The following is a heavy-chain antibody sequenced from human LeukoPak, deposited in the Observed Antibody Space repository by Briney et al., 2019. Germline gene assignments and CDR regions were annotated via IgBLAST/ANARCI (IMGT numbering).Heavy chain of an antibody. CDR1: GFTFSSYG. D-gene: IGHD5-24*01. Sequence: GRSLRLSCAASGFTFSSYGMHWVRQAPGKGLEWVAVIWYDASNKYYADSVKGRFTISRENSKNTLYLQMNGLRAEDTAVYYCARSLQMATMGGFDYWGQGTLVTVSS. J-gene: IGHJ4*02. CDR2: IWYDASNK. CDR3: ARSLQMATMGGFDY. V-gene: IGHV3-33*01.